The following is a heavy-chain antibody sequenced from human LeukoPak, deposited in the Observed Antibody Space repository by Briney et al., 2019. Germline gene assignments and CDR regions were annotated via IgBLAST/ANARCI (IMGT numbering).Heavy chain of an antibody. J-gene: IGHJ4*02. CDR2: MNPNSGNT. Sequence: GSSVKVSCKASGYTFTSYDINWVRQATGQGLEWMGWMNPNSGNTSYAQKFQGRVTMTRDTSTSTVYMELSSLRSEDTAVYYCARSLRNLGRSPTAYWGQGTLVTVSS. CDR3: ARSLRNLGRSPTAY. D-gene: IGHD1-14*01. CDR1: GYTFTSYD. V-gene: IGHV1-8*01.